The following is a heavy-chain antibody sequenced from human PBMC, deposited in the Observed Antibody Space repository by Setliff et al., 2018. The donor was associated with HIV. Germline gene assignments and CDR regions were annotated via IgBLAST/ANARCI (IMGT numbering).Heavy chain of an antibody. CDR2: INDGNDNT. V-gene: IGHV1-3*01. J-gene: IGHJ6*02. Sequence: GASVKVSCKASGYIFTTYAVHWVRQAPGQRLEWMGWINDGNDNTKYSQNFQGRVTITRDTSASTVYMELSSLRSEDTAVYYCARVYRNYYAMDVWGQGTTVTVSS. CDR1: GYIFTTYA. CDR3: ARVYRNYYAMDV.